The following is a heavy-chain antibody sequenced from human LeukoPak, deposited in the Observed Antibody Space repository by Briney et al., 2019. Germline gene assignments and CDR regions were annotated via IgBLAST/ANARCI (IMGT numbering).Heavy chain of an antibody. J-gene: IGHJ4*02. V-gene: IGHV3-23*01. CDR1: GFTFSSYA. Sequence: GGSLRLSCAASGFTFSSYAMSWVRQAPGDGLEWVSEISGSGGSTYYADSVRGRFTLSRDTSKNTVCLKMTILIAEDTAVYDCAKDAVGGGGYYDICGYYYFNYWGQGTLVTVSS. D-gene: IGHD3-22*01. CDR3: AKDAVGGGGYYDICGYYYFNY. CDR2: ISGSGGST.